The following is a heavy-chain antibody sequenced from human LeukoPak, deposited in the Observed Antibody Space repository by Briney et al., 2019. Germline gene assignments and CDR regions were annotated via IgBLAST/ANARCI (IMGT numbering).Heavy chain of an antibody. D-gene: IGHD2-8*01. CDR2: ISGSGGST. J-gene: IGHJ6*03. CDR1: GFTFSSYA. V-gene: IGHV3-23*01. CDR3: ARVRQGYCTNGVCYLFIYYYYMDV. Sequence: SGGSLRLSCAASGFTFSSYAMSWVRQAPGKGLEWVSAISGSGGSTYYADSVKGRFTISRDNAKNSLYLQMNSLRAEDTAVYYCARVRQGYCTNGVCYLFIYYYYMDVWGKGTTVTVSS.